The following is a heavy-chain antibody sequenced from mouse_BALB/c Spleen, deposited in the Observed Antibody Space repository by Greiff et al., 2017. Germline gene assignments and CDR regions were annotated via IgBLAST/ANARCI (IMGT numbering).Heavy chain of an antibody. CDR3: ATLITTVVNFDD. D-gene: IGHD1-1*01. CDR2: INPSNGRT. V-gene: IGHV1S81*02. CDR1: GYPFTSYW. J-gene: IGHJ2*01. Sequence: QVQLKQPGAELVKPGASVKLSCKASGYPFTSYWMHWVKQRPGQGLEWIGEINPSNGRTNYNEKFKSKATLTVDKSSSTAYMQLSSLTSEDSAVYYCATLITTVVNFDDGGQGTTLTVSS.